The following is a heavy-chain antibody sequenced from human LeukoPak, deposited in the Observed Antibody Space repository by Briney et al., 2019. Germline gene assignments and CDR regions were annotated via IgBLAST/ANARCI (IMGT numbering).Heavy chain of an antibody. CDR1: GGTFSSYA. CDR2: IIPIFGTA. J-gene: IGHJ5*02. CDR3: ARDRRVGATHNWFDP. D-gene: IGHD1-26*01. Sequence: SVKVSCKASGGTFSSYAISWVRQAPGQGLEWMGGIIPIFGTANYAQKFQGRVTITADEPTSTAYMELSSLRSEDTAVYYCARDRRVGATHNWFDPWGQGTLVTVSS. V-gene: IGHV1-69*13.